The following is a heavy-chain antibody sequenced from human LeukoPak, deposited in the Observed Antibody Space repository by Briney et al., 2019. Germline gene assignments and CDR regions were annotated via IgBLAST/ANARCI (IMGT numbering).Heavy chain of an antibody. CDR1: GGSISAYY. Sequence: PSETLSLTCTVSGGSISAYYWSWIRQPPGKGLEWIGYIYYSGSTNHNPSLKSRVTISVDTSKNQFSLKLSSVTAADTAVYYCASQRGTKFNYWGQGTLVTVSS. CDR2: IYYSGST. CDR3: ASQRGTKFNY. V-gene: IGHV4-59*12. D-gene: IGHD1-7*01. J-gene: IGHJ4*02.